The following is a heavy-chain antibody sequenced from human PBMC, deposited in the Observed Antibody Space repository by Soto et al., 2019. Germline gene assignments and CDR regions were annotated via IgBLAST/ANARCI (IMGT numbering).Heavy chain of an antibody. Sequence: PGESLKISCKGSGYSFNAYWIGWVRQMPGKGLEWMGIIYPGDSDTRYSPSFQGQVTISADKSISTAYLQWSSLKASDTAIYYCARALGVPYSSSWYHGLDYWGQGTLVTVSS. D-gene: IGHD6-13*01. CDR2: IYPGDSDT. CDR1: GYSFNAYW. CDR3: ARALGVPYSSSWYHGLDY. J-gene: IGHJ4*02. V-gene: IGHV5-51*01.